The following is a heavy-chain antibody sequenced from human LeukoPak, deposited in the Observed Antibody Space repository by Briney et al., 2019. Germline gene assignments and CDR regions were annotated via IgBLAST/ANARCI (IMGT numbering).Heavy chain of an antibody. J-gene: IGHJ3*01. Sequence: GESLKISCKGAGYSFTTSWIACVRQMPGKGLEWMGIIYPGDSDTRYSPSLQGQVTISADKSINTAFLQWSSLKASDTAIYYCARRDSIAYPEDDAFDVWGQGTMVTVSS. CDR1: GYSFTTSW. D-gene: IGHD3-22*01. V-gene: IGHV5-51*01. CDR2: IYPGDSDT. CDR3: ARRDSIAYPEDDAFDV.